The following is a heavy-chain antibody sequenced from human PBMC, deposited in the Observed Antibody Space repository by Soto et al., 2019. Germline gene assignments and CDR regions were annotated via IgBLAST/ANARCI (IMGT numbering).Heavy chain of an antibody. Sequence: GGSLRLSCAASGFTFSSYGMHWVRQAPGKGLEWVAVIWYDGSNKYYADSVKGRFTISRDNSKNTLYLQMNSLRAEDTAVYYCARSHCSGGSCYYYYYMDVWGKGTTVTVSS. CDR1: GFTFSSYG. V-gene: IGHV3-33*01. CDR3: ARSHCSGGSCYYYYYMDV. J-gene: IGHJ6*03. CDR2: IWYDGSNK. D-gene: IGHD2-15*01.